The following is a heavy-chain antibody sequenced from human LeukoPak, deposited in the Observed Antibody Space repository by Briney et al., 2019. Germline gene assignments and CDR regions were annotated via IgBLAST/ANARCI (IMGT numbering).Heavy chain of an antibody. CDR3: ARGGKWFVSYYYMDV. V-gene: IGHV4-34*01. D-gene: IGHD3-10*01. J-gene: IGHJ6*03. Sequence: SETLSLTCAVYGGSFSGYYWSWIRQPPGKGLEWIGEVNHSGSTNYNPSLKSRVTISVDTSKNQFSLKLSSVTAADTAVYYCARGGKWFVSYYYMDVWGKGTTVTVSS. CDR1: GGSFSGYY. CDR2: VNHSGST.